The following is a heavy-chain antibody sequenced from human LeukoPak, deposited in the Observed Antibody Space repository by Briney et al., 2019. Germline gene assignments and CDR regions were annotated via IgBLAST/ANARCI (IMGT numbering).Heavy chain of an antibody. D-gene: IGHD3-3*01. J-gene: IGHJ6*02. Sequence: SETLSLTCTVSGDSISSYYWSWIRQPPGKGLEWIGYIYYSGSTNYSPSLKSRVTISLDTPKNQFSLKVTSVTAADTAVYYCARDRDFWSGSYYYGMDVWGQGTTVTVS. CDR1: GDSISSYY. CDR3: ARDRDFWSGSYYYGMDV. CDR2: IYYSGST. V-gene: IGHV4-59*01.